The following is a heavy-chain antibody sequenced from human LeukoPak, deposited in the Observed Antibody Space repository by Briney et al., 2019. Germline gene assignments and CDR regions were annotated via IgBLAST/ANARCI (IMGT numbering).Heavy chain of an antibody. Sequence: SETLSLTCAVSGGSISSGGYSWSWIRQPPGKGLEWIGYIYYSGSTYYNPSLKSRVTISVDTSKNQFSLKLSSVTAADTAVYYCARPTQDYYDSSGDDAFDIWGQGTMVTVSS. CDR1: GGSISSGGYS. J-gene: IGHJ3*02. V-gene: IGHV4-30-4*07. CDR2: IYYSGST. CDR3: ARPTQDYYDSSGDDAFDI. D-gene: IGHD3-22*01.